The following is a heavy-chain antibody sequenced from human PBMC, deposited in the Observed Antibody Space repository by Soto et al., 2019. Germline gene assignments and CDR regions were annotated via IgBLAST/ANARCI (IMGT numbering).Heavy chain of an antibody. CDR3: ARDSGLLRYFDWLDPTYYYMDV. Sequence: GGSLRLSCAASGFTFSSYSMNWVRQAPGKGLEWVSSISSSSSYIYYADSVKGRFTISRDNAKNSLYLQMNSLRAEDTAVYYCARDSGLLRYFDWLDPTYYYMDVWGKGTTVTVSS. D-gene: IGHD3-9*01. CDR2: ISSSSSYI. V-gene: IGHV3-21*01. J-gene: IGHJ6*03. CDR1: GFTFSSYS.